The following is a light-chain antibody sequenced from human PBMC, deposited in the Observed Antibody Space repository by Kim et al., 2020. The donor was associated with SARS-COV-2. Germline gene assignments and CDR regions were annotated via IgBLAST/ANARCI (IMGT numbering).Light chain of an antibody. V-gene: IGLV1-44*01. J-gene: IGLJ3*02. CDR1: SSNIGSNN. Sequence: QSVLTQPPSASGTPGQRVTISCSGSSSNIGSNNVVWYQQLPGAAPNLLIYSNNQRPSGIPDRFSGSRSGTSAFLAISGLQSGDEADYYCAVWDYSLKQGVFGGGTQLTVL. CDR2: SNN. CDR3: AVWDYSLKQGV.